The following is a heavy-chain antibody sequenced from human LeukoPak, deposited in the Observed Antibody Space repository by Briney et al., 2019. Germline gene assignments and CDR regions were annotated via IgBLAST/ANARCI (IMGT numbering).Heavy chain of an antibody. Sequence: ASVKVSCKASGYTFTSYDINWVRQATGQGLEWMGWMNPNSGNTGYAQKFQGRVTMTRNTSISTAYVELSSLRSEDTAVYYCARGHVADGAEFDYWGQGTLVTVSS. CDR3: ARGHVADGAEFDY. CDR2: MNPNSGNT. CDR1: GYTFTSYD. J-gene: IGHJ4*02. V-gene: IGHV1-8*01. D-gene: IGHD2-15*01.